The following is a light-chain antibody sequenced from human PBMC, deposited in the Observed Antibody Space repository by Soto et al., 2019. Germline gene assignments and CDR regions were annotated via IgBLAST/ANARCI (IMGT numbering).Light chain of an antibody. Sequence: VLTQSPGTLSLSPGERATLSCRASQSVNSIYLAWYQQRPGQAPRLPIYGASNRATGIPDRFSGSGSGTDFSLTISKLEPEDFAVHYCQQYGTSGLTFGQGIKLEIK. CDR2: GAS. J-gene: IGKJ2*01. V-gene: IGKV3-20*01. CDR3: QQYGTSGLT. CDR1: QSVNSIY.